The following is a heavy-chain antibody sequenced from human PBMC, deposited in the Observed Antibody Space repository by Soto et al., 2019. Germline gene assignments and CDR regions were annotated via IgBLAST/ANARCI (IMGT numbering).Heavy chain of an antibody. CDR2: ISGSGGST. D-gene: IGHD6-13*01. J-gene: IGHJ4*02. CDR3: ANVKYSSSWSTFDY. V-gene: IGHV3-23*01. Sequence: EVQLLESGGGLVQPGGSLRLSCAASGFTFSSYAMSWVRQAPGRGLEWVSAISGSGGSTYYADSVKGRFTISRDNSKNTLYLQMNSLRAEDTAVYYCANVKYSSSWSTFDYWGQGTLVTVSS. CDR1: GFTFSSYA.